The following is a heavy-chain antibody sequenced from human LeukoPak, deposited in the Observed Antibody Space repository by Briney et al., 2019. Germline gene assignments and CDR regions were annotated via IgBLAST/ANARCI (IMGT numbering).Heavy chain of an antibody. CDR1: GFTFSSYG. CDR3: ARDASGDYYYYYYMDV. J-gene: IGHJ6*03. Sequence: RGSLRLSCAASGFTFSSYGMHWVRQAPGRGLGWVAVIWYDGSNKYYADSVKGRFTLSRDNSKNTLYLQMNSLRAEDTAVYYCARDASGDYYYYYYMDVWGKGTTVTVSS. CDR2: IWYDGSNK. V-gene: IGHV3-33*01. D-gene: IGHD4-17*01.